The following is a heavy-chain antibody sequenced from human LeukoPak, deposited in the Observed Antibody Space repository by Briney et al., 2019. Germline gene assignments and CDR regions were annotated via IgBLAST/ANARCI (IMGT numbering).Heavy chain of an antibody. CDR1: GGSISSYY. Sequence: SETLSLTCAVSGGSISSYYWSWIRQPAGKGLEWIGRIYTSGSTNYNPSLKSRVTMSVDTSKNQFSLKLSSVTAADTAVYYCARQSSSWYGPGVAFDIWGQGTMVTVSS. CDR2: IYTSGST. D-gene: IGHD6-13*01. V-gene: IGHV4-4*07. CDR3: ARQSSSWYGPGVAFDI. J-gene: IGHJ3*02.